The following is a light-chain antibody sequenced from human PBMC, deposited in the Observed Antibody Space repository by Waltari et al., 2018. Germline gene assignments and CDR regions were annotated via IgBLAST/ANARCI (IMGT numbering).Light chain of an antibody. CDR1: SSDVGTYDL. Sequence: QSALAQPASVSGSPGQSITISCSGSSSDVGTYDLFSWYQQHPDKAPKVIIYEVNKRPSGISNRFSGSKSDNTASLTISGLQAEDEAHYYCCSYGGSFRHVLFGGGTKLTVL. CDR3: CSYGGSFRHVL. J-gene: IGLJ2*01. V-gene: IGLV2-23*02. CDR2: EVN.